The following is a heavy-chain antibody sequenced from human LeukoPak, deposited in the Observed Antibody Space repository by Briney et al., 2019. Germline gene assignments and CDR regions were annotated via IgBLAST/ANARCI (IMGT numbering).Heavy chain of an antibody. CDR3: ARVSGKGPRPDYYYYMDV. J-gene: IGHJ6*03. CDR1: GGTFSSYA. D-gene: IGHD6-19*01. Sequence: ASVKVSCKASGGTFSSYAISWVRQAPGQGLEWMGGIIPIFGTANYAQKFQGRVTITTDESTSTAYMELSSLRSEDTAVYYCARVSGKGPRPDYYYYMDVWGKGTTVTVSS. V-gene: IGHV1-69*05. CDR2: IIPIFGTA.